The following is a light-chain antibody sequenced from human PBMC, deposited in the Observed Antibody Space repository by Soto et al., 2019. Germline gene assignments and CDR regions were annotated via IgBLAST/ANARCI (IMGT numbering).Light chain of an antibody. CDR3: QHYGSSVFN. CDR2: GGS. Sequence: EIVLTQSPGTLSLSPGGRAALSCRASQSISADYLVWYQQKPGQAPRLLIYGGSSRATGIPDRFSGSGSGTDFTLTISRLAPEDVAVYYCQHYGSSVFNFGPGTKVDIK. CDR1: QSISADY. J-gene: IGKJ3*01. V-gene: IGKV3-20*01.